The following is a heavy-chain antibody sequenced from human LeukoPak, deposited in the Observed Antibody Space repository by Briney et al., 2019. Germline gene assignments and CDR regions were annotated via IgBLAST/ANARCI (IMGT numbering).Heavy chain of an antibody. D-gene: IGHD5-12*01. V-gene: IGHV3-21*01. CDR2: ISSSSSYI. CDR1: GFTFSSYS. Sequence: PGGSLRLSCAASGFTFSSYSMNWVRQAPGKGLEWVSSISSSSSYIYYADSVKGRFTISRDNAKNSLYLQMNSLRAEDTAVYYCARGGMLGSGYDYGDWGQGTLVTVSS. CDR3: ARGGMLGSGYDYGD. J-gene: IGHJ4*02.